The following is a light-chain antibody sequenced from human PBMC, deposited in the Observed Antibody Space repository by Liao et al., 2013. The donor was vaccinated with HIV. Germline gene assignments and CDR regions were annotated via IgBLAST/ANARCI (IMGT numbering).Light chain of an antibody. CDR3: QAWDRNTAI. V-gene: IGLV3-21*01. J-gene: IGLJ2*01. CDR2: YDS. CDR1: DIGSKS. Sequence: SYELTQPPSVSVAPGKTARITCGGNDIGSKSVHWYQQKPGQAPVLVISYDSDRPSGIPERFSGSNSGNTATLTISGTQPTDEADYYCQAWDRNTAIFGGGTKLTVL.